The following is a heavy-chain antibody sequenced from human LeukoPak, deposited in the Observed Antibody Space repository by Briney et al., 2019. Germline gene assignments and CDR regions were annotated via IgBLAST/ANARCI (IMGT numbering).Heavy chain of an antibody. CDR3: AELGLTMIGGV. V-gene: IGHV3-48*03. CDR2: ISCSGSTI. D-gene: IGHD3-10*02. J-gene: IGHJ6*04. CDR1: GFPLSSYQ. Sequence: PGGPLSLPCAASGFPLSSYQMNCLRQAPGKARVWVSYISCSGSTIYYADSVKGRFTISRDNAMNSLYLQMNSLKAEDTAVYYCAELGLTMIGGVWGKGTRVTISS.